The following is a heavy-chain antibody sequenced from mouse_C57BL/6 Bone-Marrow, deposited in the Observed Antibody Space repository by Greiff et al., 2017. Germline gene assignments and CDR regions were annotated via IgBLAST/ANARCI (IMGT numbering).Heavy chain of an antibody. D-gene: IGHD3-2*02. V-gene: IGHV2-2*01. CDR2: IWSGGST. J-gene: IGHJ3*01. CDR3: ASHSSGYGWFAY. CDR1: GFSLTSYG. Sequence: VQLQESGPGLVQPSQSLSITCTVSGFSLTSYGVHWVRQSPGKGLEWLGVIWSGGSTDYNAAFISRLSISKDNSKSQVFFKMNSLQADDTAIYYCASHSSGYGWFAYWGQGTLVTVSA.